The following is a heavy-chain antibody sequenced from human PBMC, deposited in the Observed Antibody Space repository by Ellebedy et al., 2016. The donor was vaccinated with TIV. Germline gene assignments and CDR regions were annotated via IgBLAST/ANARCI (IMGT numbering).Heavy chain of an antibody. CDR1: GFTFDDYG. D-gene: IGHD3-22*01. V-gene: IGHV3-20*04. CDR3: ARILFRGDSSGYYYFDY. Sequence: GESLKISCAASGFTFDDYGMSWVRQAPGKGLEWVSGINWNGGSTGYADSVKGRFTISRDNAKNSLYLQMNSLRAEDTALYYCARILFRGDSSGYYYFDYWGQGTLVTVSS. J-gene: IGHJ4*02. CDR2: INWNGGST.